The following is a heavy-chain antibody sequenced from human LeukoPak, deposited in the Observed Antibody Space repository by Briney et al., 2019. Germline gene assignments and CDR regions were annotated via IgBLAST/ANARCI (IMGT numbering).Heavy chain of an antibody. J-gene: IGHJ6*02. D-gene: IGHD3-3*01. CDR2: IGGSGGST. V-gene: IGHV3-23*01. Sequence: GGSLRLSCAASGFTFRSYAMSWVRQAPGKGLEWVSGIGGSGGSTHYADSVKGRFTISRDNSENTLYLQMNSLRAEDTAVYYCARDDFWSALYGMDVWGQGTTVTVSS. CDR3: ARDDFWSALYGMDV. CDR1: GFTFRSYA.